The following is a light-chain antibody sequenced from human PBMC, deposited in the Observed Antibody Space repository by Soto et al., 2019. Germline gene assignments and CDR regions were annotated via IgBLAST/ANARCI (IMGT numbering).Light chain of an antibody. Sequence: IVLTQSPSTLSLSPVERATLSFIASQRVIIYLACYQQKPGQAPRLLIYDAYNRATGIPPRFSGSGSGTDFTLTISSLEPEDSAVYYCQQRHMLPITFGQGTRLEI. J-gene: IGKJ5*01. CDR1: QRVIIY. V-gene: IGKV3-11*01. CDR3: QQRHMLPIT. CDR2: DAY.